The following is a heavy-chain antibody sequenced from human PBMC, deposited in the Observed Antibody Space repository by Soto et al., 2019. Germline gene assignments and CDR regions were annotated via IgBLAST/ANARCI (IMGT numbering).Heavy chain of an antibody. Sequence: PGGSLRLSCAASGFTSSNYAMSWVRQAPGKGLEWVSAITGSGGSTYYADSVKGRFTISRDNSKNTLYLQMNSLRAEDTAVYYCAKSPLYDFWSGSLPAAVDYWGQGTLVTVSS. J-gene: IGHJ4*02. CDR1: GFTSSNYA. CDR2: ITGSGGST. V-gene: IGHV3-23*01. D-gene: IGHD3-3*01. CDR3: AKSPLYDFWSGSLPAAVDY.